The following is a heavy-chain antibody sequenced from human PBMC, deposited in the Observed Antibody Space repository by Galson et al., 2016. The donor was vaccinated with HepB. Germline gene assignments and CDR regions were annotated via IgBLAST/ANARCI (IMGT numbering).Heavy chain of an antibody. CDR3: ARDLTPRGFSYSF. Sequence: SLRLSCAASGFDFDDYAMHWVRQSPGKGLEWVSGITWNSGTIGYADSVKGRFTISKDKAKLSLYLQMSSLRVEDTAVYYCARDLTPRGFSYSFWGQGTLVAVSS. CDR2: ITWNSGTI. J-gene: IGHJ1*01. D-gene: IGHD3-10*01. CDR1: GFDFDDYA. V-gene: IGHV3-9*01.